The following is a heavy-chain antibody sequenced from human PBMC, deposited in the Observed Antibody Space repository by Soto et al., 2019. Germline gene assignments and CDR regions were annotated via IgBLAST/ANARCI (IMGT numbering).Heavy chain of an antibody. CDR3: AGGGVRGVITRTRDYYGMDV. Sequence: VQLEQSGAEVKKPGESLKISCKGSGYSFTSYWIGWVRQMPGKGLEWMGIIYPGDSDTRYSPSFQGQVTISADKSISTAYLQWSSVKASDTAMYYCAGGGVRGVITRTRDYYGMDVWGQGTTVTVSS. D-gene: IGHD3-10*01. CDR1: GYSFTSYW. CDR2: IYPGDSDT. J-gene: IGHJ6*02. V-gene: IGHV5-51*01.